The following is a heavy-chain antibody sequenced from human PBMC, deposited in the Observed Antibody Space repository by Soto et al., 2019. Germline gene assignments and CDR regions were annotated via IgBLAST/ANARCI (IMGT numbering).Heavy chain of an antibody. CDR2: IYYSGST. CDR3: ARDNLSVVQLWVGGMDV. D-gene: IGHD5-18*01. J-gene: IGHJ6*02. Sequence: SDTLSLTCVDSGGSISSYYWSWIRQPPGKGLEWIGYIYYSGSTNYNPSLKSRVTISVDTSKNQFSLKLSSVTAADTAVYYCARDNLSVVQLWVGGMDVWGQGTTVTVSS. V-gene: IGHV4-59*01. CDR1: GGSISSYY.